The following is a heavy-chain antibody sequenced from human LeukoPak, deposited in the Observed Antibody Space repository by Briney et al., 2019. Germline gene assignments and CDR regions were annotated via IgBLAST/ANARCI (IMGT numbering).Heavy chain of an antibody. J-gene: IGHJ6*02. D-gene: IGHD3-3*01. CDR3: ARRGVLDGLDV. V-gene: IGHV5-51*01. CDR2: MYPGESDT. Sequence: GESLKISCKGFGYTFSNHWIAWLRQMPGKGLEWMGIMYPGESDTRYSPSFQGQVTFSVDKSIATAYLEWSSLKASDTALYYCARRGVLDGLDVWGQGTTVTVSS. CDR1: GYTFSNHW.